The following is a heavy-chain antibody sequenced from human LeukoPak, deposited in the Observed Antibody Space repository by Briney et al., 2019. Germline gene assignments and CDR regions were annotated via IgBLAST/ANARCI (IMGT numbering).Heavy chain of an antibody. J-gene: IGHJ5*02. CDR3: ARGPPIYDSSGYYYFDP. CDR2: IYHSGRT. D-gene: IGHD3-22*01. Sequence: SETLSLTCTVSGYSISSGDYWGWIRQPPGKGLEWIGSIYHSGRTYYNPSLKSRVTISVGTSKNQFSLKLSSVTAADTAVYYCARGPPIYDSSGYYYFDPWGQGTLVTVSS. V-gene: IGHV4-38-2*02. CDR1: GYSISSGDY.